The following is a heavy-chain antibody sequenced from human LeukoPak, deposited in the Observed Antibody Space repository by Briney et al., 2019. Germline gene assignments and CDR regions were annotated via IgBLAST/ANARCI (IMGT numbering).Heavy chain of an antibody. CDR3: AKWLEKAGGFDY. CDR2: ISGIGGST. V-gene: IGHV3-23*01. D-gene: IGHD4-23*01. J-gene: IGHJ4*02. Sequence: AGGSLRLSCAASGFTFSSYGMSWVRQAPRKGLEWVSAISGIGGSTYYADSVKGRFTISRDNSKNTLYLQMNSLRAEDTAVYYCAKWLEKAGGFDYWGQGTLVTVSS. CDR1: GFTFSSYG.